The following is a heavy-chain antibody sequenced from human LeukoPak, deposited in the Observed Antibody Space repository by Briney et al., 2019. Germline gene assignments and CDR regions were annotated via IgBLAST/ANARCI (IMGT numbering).Heavy chain of an antibody. J-gene: IGHJ6*01. CDR1: GGTFSSYA. D-gene: IGHD3-16*01. Sequence: SVKVSCKASGGTFSSYAISWVRQAPGQSLECMERIIPILGIADYAQNFQGRVTITADKSTTTAYMELSSLRSEDTAVYYCILGGSGGGRMDVWGQGTTVIVSS. V-gene: IGHV1-69*04. CDR3: ILGGSGGGRMDV. CDR2: IIPILGIA.